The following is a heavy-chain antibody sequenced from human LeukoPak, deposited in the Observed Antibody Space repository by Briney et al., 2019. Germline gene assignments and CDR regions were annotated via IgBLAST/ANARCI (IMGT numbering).Heavy chain of an antibody. J-gene: IGHJ4*02. Sequence: PSGTLSLTCAVSGGSISSSNWWTWVRQPPAKGLEWIREIYHSGGTNYNPSLKSRVTISVDKSKNQFSLKLSSVTAADTAVYYCAGADPSVAATAIHPFDYWGQGTLVTVSS. V-gene: IGHV4-4*02. CDR2: IYHSGGT. D-gene: IGHD2-2*02. CDR3: AGADPSVAATAIHPFDY. CDR1: GGSISSSNW.